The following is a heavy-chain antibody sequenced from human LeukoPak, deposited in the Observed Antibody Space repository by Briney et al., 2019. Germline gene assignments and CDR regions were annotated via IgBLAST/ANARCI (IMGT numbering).Heavy chain of an antibody. J-gene: IGHJ3*02. Sequence: PGGSLRLSCAASGFNFGDYAIHWVRQAPGKGLEWVASISWNSVDIAYADSVKGRFTISRDNSKNTLSLQMNSLTADDTAVYYCVRGPRYYDDSGFHYGVFDIWGQGTVVTVSS. V-gene: IGHV3-9*01. CDR3: VRGPRYYDDSGFHYGVFDI. CDR2: ISWNSVDI. D-gene: IGHD3-22*01. CDR1: GFNFGDYA.